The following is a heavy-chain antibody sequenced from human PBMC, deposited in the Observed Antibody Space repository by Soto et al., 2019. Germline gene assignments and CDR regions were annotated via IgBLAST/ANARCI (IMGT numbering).Heavy chain of an antibody. CDR2: LYHSGMT. CDR3: ARGYFDSRGQSNTFDI. Sequence: PSETLSLTCPVSGCSISRHHWTWIRQAPGKGLEWIGFLYHSGMTNYNPSLKSRVTISVDTSKNQFSLKLSSVTAADTAVYYCARGYFDSRGQSNTFDIWGQGTIVTVSS. J-gene: IGHJ3*02. CDR1: GCSISRHH. V-gene: IGHV4-59*11. D-gene: IGHD3-22*01.